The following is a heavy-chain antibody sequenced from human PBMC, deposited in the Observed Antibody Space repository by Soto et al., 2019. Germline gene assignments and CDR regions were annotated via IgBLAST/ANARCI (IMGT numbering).Heavy chain of an antibody. CDR1: GFTVSSNY. Sequence: PGGSLRLSCASSGFTVSSNYMSWVRQAPGKGLEWVSVIYSGGSTYYADSVKGRFTISRDNSKNTLYLQMNSLRAEDTAVYYCAREGSDYSKWYRHNWFDPWGQGTLVTVSS. J-gene: IGHJ5*02. V-gene: IGHV3-66*01. CDR2: IYSGGST. D-gene: IGHD4-4*01. CDR3: AREGSDYSKWYRHNWFDP.